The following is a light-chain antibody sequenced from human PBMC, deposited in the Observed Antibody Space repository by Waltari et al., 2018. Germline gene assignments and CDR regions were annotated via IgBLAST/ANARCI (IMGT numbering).Light chain of an antibody. V-gene: IGKV4-1*01. J-gene: IGKJ1*01. Sequence: DIVMTQSPDSLAVLRGEGATINCRSSQSVFYSSNNRNYLGWYQHKPGQPPKLLIYWASTRESGVPDRFSGSGSGTDFTLTISNLQAEDVAVYYCQQYYATPRTFGQGTKVAIK. CDR1: QSVFYSSNNRNY. CDR3: QQYYATPRT. CDR2: WAS.